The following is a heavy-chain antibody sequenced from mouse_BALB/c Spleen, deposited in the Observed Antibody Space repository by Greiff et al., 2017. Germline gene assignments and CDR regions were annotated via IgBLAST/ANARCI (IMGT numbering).Heavy chain of an antibody. V-gene: IGHV2-2*02. J-gene: IGHJ4*01. D-gene: IGHD1-1*01. CDR3: AGVVATNAMDY. CDR2: IWSGGST. Sequence: VKLMESGPGLVQPSQSLSITCTDSGFSLTSYGVHWVRQSPGKGLEWLGVIWSGGSTDYNAAFISRLSISKDNSKSQVFFKMTSLQANDTAIYYCAGVVATNAMDYWGQGTSVSVSS. CDR1: GFSLTSYG.